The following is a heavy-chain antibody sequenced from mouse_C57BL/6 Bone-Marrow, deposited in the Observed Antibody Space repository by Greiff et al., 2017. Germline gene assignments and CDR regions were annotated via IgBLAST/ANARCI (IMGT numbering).Heavy chain of an antibody. Sequence: EVKLMESGGGLVKPGGSLKLSCAASGFTFSSYAMSWVRQTPEKRLEWVATISDGGSYTYYPDNVKGRFTISRYNAKNNLYLQMSHLKSEDTAMYYCAWLLPFAYWGQGTLVTVSA. CDR3: AWLLPFAY. J-gene: IGHJ3*01. CDR2: ISDGGSYT. CDR1: GFTFSSYA. V-gene: IGHV5-4*03. D-gene: IGHD2-3*01.